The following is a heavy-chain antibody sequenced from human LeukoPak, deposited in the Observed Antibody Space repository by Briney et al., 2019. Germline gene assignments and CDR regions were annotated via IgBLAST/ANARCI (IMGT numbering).Heavy chain of an antibody. D-gene: IGHD2-15*01. V-gene: IGHV3-21*01. CDR2: ISSSSSYI. Sequence: GGSLRLSCAASGFTFSSYSMNGVRQAPGKGLEWVSSISSSSSYIYYADSVKGRFTISRDNAKNSLYLQMNSLRAEDTAVYYCARNPGGWYFDLWGRGTLVTVSS. J-gene: IGHJ2*01. CDR1: GFTFSSYS. CDR3: ARNPGGWYFDL.